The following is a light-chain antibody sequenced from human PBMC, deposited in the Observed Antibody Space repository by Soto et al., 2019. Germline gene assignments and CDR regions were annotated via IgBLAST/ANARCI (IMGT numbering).Light chain of an antibody. CDR3: QQYDRSLT. CDR1: QSVNNNY. J-gene: IGKJ4*01. V-gene: IGKV3-20*01. Sequence: EIVLTQSPGTLSLSPGERATLSCRASQSVNNNYLAWYQQKRGQAPRLLVYGASTRATGIPDRFSGSVFGRDFSLDTSILEPEDFGVYYCQQYDRSLTFGGGTKVEIK. CDR2: GAS.